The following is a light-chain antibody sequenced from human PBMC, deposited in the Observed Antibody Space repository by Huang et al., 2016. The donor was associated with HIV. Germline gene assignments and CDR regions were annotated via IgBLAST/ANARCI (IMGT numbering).Light chain of an antibody. Sequence: EIVLTQSPATLSLSPGERATLSCRASQSVSSYLAWYQQKPGQAPRRLIYAASNRATGIPARFSGSGSGADFTLTISSLEPEDFAVYYCQQRSNLPTFGPGTKVDIK. CDR3: QQRSNLPT. CDR1: QSVSSY. CDR2: AAS. J-gene: IGKJ3*01. V-gene: IGKV3-11*01.